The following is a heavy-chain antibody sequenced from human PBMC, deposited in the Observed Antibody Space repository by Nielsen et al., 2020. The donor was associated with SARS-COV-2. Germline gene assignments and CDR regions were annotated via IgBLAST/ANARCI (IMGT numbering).Heavy chain of an antibody. CDR2: IIPIFGTA. CDR3: ARDPRSRIAVAGRSSGQFDY. D-gene: IGHD6-19*01. Sequence: VRQAPGQGIEWMGGIIPIFGTANYAQKFQGRVTITADESTSAAYMELSSLRSEDTAVYYCARDPRSRIAVAGRSSGQFDYWGQGTLVTVSS. V-gene: IGHV1-69*01. J-gene: IGHJ4*02.